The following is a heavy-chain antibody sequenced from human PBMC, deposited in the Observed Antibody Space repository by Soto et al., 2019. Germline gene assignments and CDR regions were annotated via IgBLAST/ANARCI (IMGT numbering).Heavy chain of an antibody. J-gene: IGHJ4*02. Sequence: SVKVSCKVSGSRFSNYVISWVRQAPGHGLEWLGRIIPIFNSTKYAQSFQGRVTITADKSTSTASLELSSLRSDDTAVYYCAAPSSMIVVVGFDYWGQGTLVTVSS. CDR2: IIPIFNST. CDR1: GSRFSNYV. CDR3: AAPSSMIVVVGFDY. V-gene: IGHV1-69*06. D-gene: IGHD3-22*01.